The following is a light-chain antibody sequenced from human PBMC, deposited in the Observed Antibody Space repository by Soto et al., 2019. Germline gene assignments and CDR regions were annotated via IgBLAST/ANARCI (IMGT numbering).Light chain of an antibody. J-gene: IGLJ7*01. CDR1: SSNIGSNT. CDR3: AAWDDSLNGAV. Sequence: VLTQPPSASGTPGQRVTISCSGSSSNIGSNTVNWYQQLPGTAPKLLIYSNNQRPSGVPDRFSGSKSGTSASLAISGLQSEDEADYYCAAWDDSLNGAVFGGGTQLTVL. V-gene: IGLV1-44*01. CDR2: SNN.